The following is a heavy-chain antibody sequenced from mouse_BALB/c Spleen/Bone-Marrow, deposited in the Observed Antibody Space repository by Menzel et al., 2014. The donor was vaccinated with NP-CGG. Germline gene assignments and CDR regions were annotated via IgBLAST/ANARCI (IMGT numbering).Heavy chain of an antibody. V-gene: IGHV1-67*01. J-gene: IGHJ4*01. D-gene: IGHD2-14*01. CDR2: ISGYYGDA. Sequence: QVQLQQSGAELVRSGVSVKISCKVSGYTFTDNDIHWVKQKLAKSLEWIGLISGYYGDALYNQKFKGKATMTVDNTFMTANMDLARLTSEYAAIYYFARTGKVRNAIDYWGQRSSVTFFS. CDR3: ARTGKVRNAIDY. CDR1: GYTFTDND.